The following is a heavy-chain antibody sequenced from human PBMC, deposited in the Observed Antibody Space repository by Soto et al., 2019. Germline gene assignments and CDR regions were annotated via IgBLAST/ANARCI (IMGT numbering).Heavy chain of an antibody. V-gene: IGHV3-23*01. D-gene: IGHD6-13*01. CDR2: FSNGGINT. CDR1: GFSFSSYA. J-gene: IGHJ4*02. Sequence: GGSLRLSCAASGFSFSSYAMNWVRQAPGKGLEWVSVFSNGGINTYYTDSVKGRFTISRDNSKNTVFLQMNSLRAEDTAVYYCAIADSSSCYTGYYFDQWGQGTLVTV. CDR3: AIADSSSCYTGYYFDQ.